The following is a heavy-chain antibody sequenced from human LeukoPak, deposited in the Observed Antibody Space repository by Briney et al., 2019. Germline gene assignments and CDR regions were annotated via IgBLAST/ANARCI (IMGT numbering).Heavy chain of an antibody. V-gene: IGHV1-69*05. CDR2: IIPIFGTA. CDR1: GGTFSSYA. D-gene: IGHD3-22*01. CDR3: ATYPTHYDTALVSPGPWFDP. Sequence: SVKVSCKASGGTFSSYAISWVRQAPGPRLEWMGGIIPIFGTANYAQKFQGRVTITTDESTSTAYMELSSLRSEDTAVYYCATYPTHYDTALVSPGPWFDPWGQGTLVTVSS. J-gene: IGHJ5*02.